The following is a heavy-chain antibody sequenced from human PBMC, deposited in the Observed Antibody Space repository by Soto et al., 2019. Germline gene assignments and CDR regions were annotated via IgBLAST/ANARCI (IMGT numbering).Heavy chain of an antibody. CDR2: MNPNSGNT. J-gene: IGHJ6*02. D-gene: IGHD3-3*01. V-gene: IGHV1-8*01. CDR1: GYTFTSYD. Sequence: ASVKFYCKASGYTFTSYDINWVRQATGQGLEWMGWMNPNSGNTGYAQKFQGRVTMTRNTSISTAYMELSSLRSEDTAVYYCARGGGWGGITIFGVVTYYYYYGMDAWGQGTTVTVSS. CDR3: ARGGGWGGITIFGVVTYYYYYGMDA.